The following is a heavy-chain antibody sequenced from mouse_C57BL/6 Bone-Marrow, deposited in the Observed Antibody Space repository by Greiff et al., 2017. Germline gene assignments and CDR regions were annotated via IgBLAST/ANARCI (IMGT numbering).Heavy chain of an antibody. CDR3: ERPYYSNYWYFDV. J-gene: IGHJ1*03. V-gene: IGHV1-55*01. Sequence: QVQLQQPGAELVKPGASVKMSCKASGYTFTSYWITWVKQRPGQGLEWIGDIYPGSGSTNYNEKFKSKATLTVDTSSSTAYMQLSSLTSEDSAGYYCERPYYSNYWYFDVWGTGTTVTVS. CDR1: GYTFTSYW. D-gene: IGHD2-5*01. CDR2: IYPGSGST.